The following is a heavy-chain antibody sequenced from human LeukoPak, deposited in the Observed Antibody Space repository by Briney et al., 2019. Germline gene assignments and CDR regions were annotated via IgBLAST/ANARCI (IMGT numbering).Heavy chain of an antibody. D-gene: IGHD3-22*01. Sequence: PSETLSLTCTVSGASISSGNYYWSWIRQHPGKGLEWIAYINYSGRTYYNPSLKSRVTISVDTSQNQFSLKLNSATAADTAVYYCARSSGGSHWFDPWGQGTLVTVSS. V-gene: IGHV4-31*03. CDR2: INYSGRT. CDR1: GASISSGNYY. CDR3: ARSSGGSHWFDP. J-gene: IGHJ5*02.